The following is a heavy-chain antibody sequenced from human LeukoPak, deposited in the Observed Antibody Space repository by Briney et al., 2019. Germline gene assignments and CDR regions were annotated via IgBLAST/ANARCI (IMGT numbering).Heavy chain of an antibody. Sequence: SETLSLTCTVSGASISSGNSYWSWIRQPPGKGLEWIGYIYYRGSTHYNPSLKSRVTISVDTSKNQFSLKLSSVTAADTAVYYCARSNCGYDSIPNYMDVWGKGTTVTVSS. D-gene: IGHD5-12*01. CDR3: ARSNCGYDSIPNYMDV. V-gene: IGHV4-30-4*08. CDR1: GASISSGNSY. J-gene: IGHJ6*03. CDR2: IYYRGST.